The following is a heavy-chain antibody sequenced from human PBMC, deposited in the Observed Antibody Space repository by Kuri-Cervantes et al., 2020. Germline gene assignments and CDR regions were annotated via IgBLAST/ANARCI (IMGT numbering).Heavy chain of an antibody. D-gene: IGHD1-26*01. CDR1: GGSISSYY. Sequence: GSLRLSCTVSGGSISSYYWSWIRQPAGKGLEWIGRIYTSGSTNYNPSLKSRVTISVDKSKNQFSLKLSSVTAADTAVYYCAREEWELRGGIDYWGQGTLVTVSS. CDR3: AREEWELRGGIDY. J-gene: IGHJ4*02. V-gene: IGHV4-4*07. CDR2: IYTSGST.